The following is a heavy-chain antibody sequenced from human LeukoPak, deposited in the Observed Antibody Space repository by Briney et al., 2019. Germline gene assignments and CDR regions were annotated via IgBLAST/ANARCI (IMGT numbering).Heavy chain of an antibody. CDR1: GFTFGDYA. V-gene: IGHV3-49*04. Sequence: PGGSLRLSCTASGFTFGDYAMSWVRQAPGKGLEWVGFIRSKAYGGTTEYAASVKGRFTISRDDSKSIAYLQMNSLKTEDTAVYYCTRAYDSSGYYDYYYYGMDVWGQGTTVTVSS. CDR2: IRSKAYGGTT. D-gene: IGHD3-22*01. J-gene: IGHJ6*02. CDR3: TRAYDSSGYYDYYYYGMDV.